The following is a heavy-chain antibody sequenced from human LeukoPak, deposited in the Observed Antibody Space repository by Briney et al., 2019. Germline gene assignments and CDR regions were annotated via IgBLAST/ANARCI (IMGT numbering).Heavy chain of an antibody. Sequence: GASVKVSCKASGGTFSSYAISWVRQAPGQGLEWMGRITPIFGTANYAQKFQGRVTITTDESTSTAYMELSSLRSEDTAVYYCARDRPDYYDSSGYRLAYWGQGTLVTVSS. V-gene: IGHV1-69*05. CDR2: ITPIFGTA. J-gene: IGHJ4*02. CDR3: ARDRPDYYDSSGYRLAY. CDR1: GGTFSSYA. D-gene: IGHD3-22*01.